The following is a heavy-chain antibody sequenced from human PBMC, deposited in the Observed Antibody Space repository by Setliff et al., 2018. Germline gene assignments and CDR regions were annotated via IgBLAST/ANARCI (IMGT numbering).Heavy chain of an antibody. CDR1: GYTFRSYA. J-gene: IGHJ6*03. D-gene: IGHD3-10*01. Sequence: ASVKVSCKASGYTFRSYAMNWVRQAPGQGLEWMGWINTNTGNPTYAQGFTGRFVFSLDTSVSTAYLQISSLKAEDTAVYYCARASRFGTIVYRGYYYMDVWGKGTTVTVSS. CDR3: ARASRFGTIVYRGYYYMDV. V-gene: IGHV7-4-1*02. CDR2: INTNTGNP.